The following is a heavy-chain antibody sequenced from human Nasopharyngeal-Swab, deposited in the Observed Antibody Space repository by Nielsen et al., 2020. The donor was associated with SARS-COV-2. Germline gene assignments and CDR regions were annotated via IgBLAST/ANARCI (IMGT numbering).Heavy chain of an antibody. J-gene: IGHJ4*02. V-gene: IGHV3-7*01. CDR2: IQQDGDIT. CDR3: VTGGSYYVY. D-gene: IGHD1-26*01. Sequence: GESLKISCVTSGFTFGRYWMTWVRQAPGKGLEWVANIQQDGDITYYLESVKGRFTISRDNAKNSLYLQMNSLRAEDTAVYHCVTGGSYYVYWGQGTLVTVSS. CDR1: GFTFGRYW.